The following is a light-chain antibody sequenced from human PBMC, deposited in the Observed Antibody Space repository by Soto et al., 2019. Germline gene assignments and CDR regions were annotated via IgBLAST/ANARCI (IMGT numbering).Light chain of an antibody. J-gene: IGLJ2*01. CDR3: QSYDRSLSGV. V-gene: IGLV1-40*01. CDR2: GNN. CDR1: SANIGAGHD. Sequence: QAVVTQPPSVSGAPGQTVTISCTGSSANIGAGHDVHWYQQLPGTAPKLVIYGNNNRPSGVPDRFSGSKSGTSASLAITGLRAEDEADYYCQSYDRSLSGVFGGGTKLTVL.